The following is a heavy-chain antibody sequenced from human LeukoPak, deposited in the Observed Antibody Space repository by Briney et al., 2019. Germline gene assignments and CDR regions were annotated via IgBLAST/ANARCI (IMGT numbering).Heavy chain of an antibody. V-gene: IGHV1-2*02. CDR3: ARDRKVRGVIISNNWFDP. J-gene: IGHJ5*02. Sequence: GASVKVSCKASGYTFTGYYMHWVRQAPGQGLEWMGWINPNSGGTNYAQKFQGRATMTRDTSISTAYMELSRLRSDDTAVYYCARDRKVRGVIISNNWFDPWGQGTLVTVSS. CDR1: GYTFTGYY. D-gene: IGHD3-10*01. CDR2: INPNSGGT.